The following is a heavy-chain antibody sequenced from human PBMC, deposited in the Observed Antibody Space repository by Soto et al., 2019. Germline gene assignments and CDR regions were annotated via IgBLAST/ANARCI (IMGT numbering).Heavy chain of an antibody. D-gene: IGHD6-19*01. CDR1: GFTFSSYG. CDR2: IWYDGSNK. J-gene: IGHJ4*02. V-gene: IGHV3-33*01. CDR3: ARDLRAGIAVAGTLDY. Sequence: QVQLVESGGGVVQPGRSLRLSCAASGFTFSSYGMHWVRQAPGKGLEWVAVIWYDGSNKYYADSVKGRFTISRDNSKNTLYLQMNSLRAKDTAVYYCARDLRAGIAVAGTLDYWGQGTLVTVSS.